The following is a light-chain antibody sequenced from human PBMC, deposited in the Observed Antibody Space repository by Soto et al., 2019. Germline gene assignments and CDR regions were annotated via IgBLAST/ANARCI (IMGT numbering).Light chain of an antibody. CDR2: GAS. CDR1: QSVSSSY. V-gene: IGKV3-20*01. Sequence: EIVLTQSPGTLSLCPGERATLSCRASQSVSSSYLAWYQQKPGQAPRLLIYGASSRATGIPDRFSVSGSGTDFTLTISRLEPEDFAVYYCQQYVSSPWTFGQGTKVEIK. J-gene: IGKJ1*01. CDR3: QQYVSSPWT.